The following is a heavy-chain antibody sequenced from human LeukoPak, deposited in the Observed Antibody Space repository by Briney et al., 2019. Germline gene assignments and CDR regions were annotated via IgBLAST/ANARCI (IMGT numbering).Heavy chain of an antibody. D-gene: IGHD2-8*01. CDR2: ISPNGNEK. J-gene: IGHJ4*02. V-gene: IGHV3-7*01. CDR1: GFPFSLHY. Sequence: PGGSLRLSCAVSGFPFSLHYVTWVRQAPGKGLERVAKISPNGNEKNYVDSVQGRFTISRDNAKSSLYLRMNSLRAEDTAVYYCATEEWYRFDNWGQGTLVTVSS. CDR3: ATEEWYRFDN.